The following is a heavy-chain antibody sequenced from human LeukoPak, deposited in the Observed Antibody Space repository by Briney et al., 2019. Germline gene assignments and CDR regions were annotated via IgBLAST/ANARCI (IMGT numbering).Heavy chain of an antibody. Sequence: SQTPSLTCTVSGGSISSGGYYWSWIRQHPGKGLEWIGYIYYSGSTYYNPSLKSRVTISVDTSKNQFSLKLSSVTAADTAVYYCARGSSSWAHNWFDPWGQGTLVTVSS. J-gene: IGHJ5*02. CDR3: ARGSSSWAHNWFDP. V-gene: IGHV4-31*03. CDR1: GGSISSGGYY. CDR2: IYYSGST. D-gene: IGHD6-13*01.